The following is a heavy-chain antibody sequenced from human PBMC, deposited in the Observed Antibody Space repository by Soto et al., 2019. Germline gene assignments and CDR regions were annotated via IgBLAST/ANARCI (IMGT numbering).Heavy chain of an antibody. CDR1: GFRFSDYS. V-gene: IGHV3-48*01. CDR2: ISSSSFTI. J-gene: IGHJ4*02. CDR3: ARYYNAFWSRHFDY. Sequence: EVHLVESGGRLVQPGGSLRLSCAASGFRFSDYSMNWVRQAPGRGLEWVSYISSSSFTIHYADSVEGRFAISRDNAKNSLYLQMNSLRVEDTAVYYCARYYNAFWSRHFDYWGQGALVTVSS. D-gene: IGHD3-3*01.